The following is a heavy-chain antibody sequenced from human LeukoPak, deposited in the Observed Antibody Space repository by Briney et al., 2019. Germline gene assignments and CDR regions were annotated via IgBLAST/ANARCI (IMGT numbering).Heavy chain of an antibody. CDR1: GFTLSSYW. J-gene: IGHJ4*02. Sequence: PGGSLRLSCAASGFTLSSYWMTWVRPAPGKGLEWVAHIKQDGSEKHYVDSVKGRFTISRDNAKNSLYLQMNSLRAEDTAVYYCARGWSKFDYWGQGTLVTVSS. D-gene: IGHD2-8*02. V-gene: IGHV3-7*03. CDR2: IKQDGSEK. CDR3: ARGWSKFDY.